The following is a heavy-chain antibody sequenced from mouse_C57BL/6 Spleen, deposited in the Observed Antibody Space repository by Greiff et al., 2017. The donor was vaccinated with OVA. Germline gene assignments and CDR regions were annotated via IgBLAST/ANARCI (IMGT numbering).Heavy chain of an antibody. J-gene: IGHJ2*01. Sequence: QVQLQQSGAELVRPGTSVKMSCKASGYTFTNYWIGWAKQRPGHGLEWIGDIYPGGGYTNYNEKFKGKATLTADKSSSTAYMQFSSLTSEDSAIYYGARGATVVASYYFDYWGQGTTLTVSS. D-gene: IGHD1-1*01. CDR1: GYTFTNYW. CDR2: IYPGGGYT. CDR3: ARGATVVASYYFDY. V-gene: IGHV1-63*01.